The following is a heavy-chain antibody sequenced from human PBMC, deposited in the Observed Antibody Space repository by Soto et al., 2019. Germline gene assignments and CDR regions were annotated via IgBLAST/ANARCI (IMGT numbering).Heavy chain of an antibody. J-gene: IGHJ4*02. Sequence: QVQLVESGGGVVQPGRSLRLSCAASGFSFSSYGMHWVRQAPGKGLEWVEVIDYDGSNKYYVASVKGRFTISRDNSKNTLYLQMNSLRAEDTDIYYCALLSYHEDFDHWGQGTLVTVSS. CDR1: GFSFSSYG. D-gene: IGHD3-10*01. CDR2: IDYDGSNK. V-gene: IGHV3-33*01. CDR3: ALLSYHEDFDH.